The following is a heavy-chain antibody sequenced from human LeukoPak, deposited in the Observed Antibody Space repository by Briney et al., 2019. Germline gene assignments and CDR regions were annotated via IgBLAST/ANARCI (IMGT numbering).Heavy chain of an antibody. Sequence: SETLSLTCAVYGGSFNGYYWSWIRQPPGKGLEWIGEINHSGSTNYNPSLKSRVTISVDTSKNQFSLKLSSVTAADTAVYYCARGSKITMVRGPAPFDPWGQGTLVTVSS. D-gene: IGHD3-10*01. CDR2: INHSGST. CDR3: ARGSKITMVRGPAPFDP. V-gene: IGHV4-34*01. CDR1: GGSFNGYY. J-gene: IGHJ5*02.